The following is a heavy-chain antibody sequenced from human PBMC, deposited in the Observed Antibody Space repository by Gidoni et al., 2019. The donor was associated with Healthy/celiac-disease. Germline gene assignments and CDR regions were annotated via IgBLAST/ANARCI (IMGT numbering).Heavy chain of an antibody. Sequence: QLQLQESGPGLVKPSQTLSLTCTGSGGSISSGSSYWSWIRQPAGKGLEWIGRIYTSGSTNYNPSLKSRVTISVDTSKNQFSLKLSSVTAADTAVYYCAVSDEVVISYYYYYGMDVWGQGTTVTVSS. CDR3: AVSDEVVISYYYYYGMDV. CDR1: GGSISSGSSY. D-gene: IGHD3-22*01. J-gene: IGHJ6*02. CDR2: IYTSGST. V-gene: IGHV4-61*02.